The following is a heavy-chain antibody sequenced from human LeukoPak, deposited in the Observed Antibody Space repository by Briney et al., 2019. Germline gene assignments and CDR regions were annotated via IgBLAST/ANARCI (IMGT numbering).Heavy chain of an antibody. CDR2: IIPIFGTA. V-gene: IGHV1-69*01. CDR3: ARSYSNYFNWFDP. D-gene: IGHD4-11*01. J-gene: IGHJ5*02. Sequence: SVRVSCKASGGTFSSYAISWVRQAPGQGLEWMGGIIPIFGTANYAQKFQGRVTITADESTSTAYMELSSLRSEDTAVYYCARSYSNYFNWFDPWGQGTLVTVSS. CDR1: GGTFSSYA.